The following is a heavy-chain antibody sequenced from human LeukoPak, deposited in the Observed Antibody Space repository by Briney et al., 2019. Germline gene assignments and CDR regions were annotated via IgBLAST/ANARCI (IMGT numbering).Heavy chain of an antibody. V-gene: IGHV1-2*02. D-gene: IGHD1-26*01. CDR2: INPNSGGT. CDR1: GYTFTGYY. Sequence: ASVKVSCKASGYTFTGYYMHWVRQAPGQELEWMGWINPNSGGTNYAQKFQGRVTMTRDTSISTAYMELSRLRSDDTAVYYCARDAGSSSDYMDVWGKGTTVTVSS. J-gene: IGHJ6*03. CDR3: ARDAGSSSDYMDV.